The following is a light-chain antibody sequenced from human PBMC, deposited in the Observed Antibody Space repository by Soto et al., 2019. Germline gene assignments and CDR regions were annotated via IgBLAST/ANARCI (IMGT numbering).Light chain of an antibody. CDR1: SGHSSYA. V-gene: IGLV4-69*01. J-gene: IGLJ2*01. CDR3: QTWGTAIHDVV. Sequence: QPVLTQSPSASASLRASVKLTCTLSSGHSSYAIAWHQQQPEKGPRYLMKLNSDGSHSKGDGIPDRFSGSSSGAGRHLTISSLQSEDEADYYCQTWGTAIHDVVFGGGTKLTVL. CDR2: LNSDGSH.